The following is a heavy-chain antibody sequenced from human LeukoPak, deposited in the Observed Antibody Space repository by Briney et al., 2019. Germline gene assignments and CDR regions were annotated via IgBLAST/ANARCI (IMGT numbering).Heavy chain of an antibody. CDR2: INPNSGGT. J-gene: IGHJ4*02. D-gene: IGHD1-26*01. Sequence: ASVKVSCKASGYTFTGYYMHWVRQAPGQGLEWMGWINPNSGGTNYAQKFQDRVSMTRDTSISTAYMQLSRLRSDDTAVYYCARDQLYRGNYFGAFEYWGQGTLVTVSS. V-gene: IGHV1-2*02. CDR1: GYTFTGYY. CDR3: ARDQLYRGNYFGAFEY.